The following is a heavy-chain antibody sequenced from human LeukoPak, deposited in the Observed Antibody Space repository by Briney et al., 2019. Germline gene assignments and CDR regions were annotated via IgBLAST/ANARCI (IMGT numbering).Heavy chain of an antibody. CDR1: GLTFDDYA. CDR3: ATNGGGDSGYGNFDY. CDR2: ISWNSETI. D-gene: IGHD5-12*01. Sequence: PGRSLRFSCAVSGLTFDDYAMHWVRHVPGKGLEWVSGISWNSETIGYADSVKGRFTISRDNAKNSLYLQMNSLRAEDTALYYCATNGGGDSGYGNFDYWGQGTLVTVSS. J-gene: IGHJ4*02. V-gene: IGHV3-9*01.